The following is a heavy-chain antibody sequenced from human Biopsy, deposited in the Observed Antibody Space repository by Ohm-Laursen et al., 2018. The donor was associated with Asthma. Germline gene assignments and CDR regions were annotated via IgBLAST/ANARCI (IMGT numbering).Heavy chain of an antibody. V-gene: IGHV4-39*01. D-gene: IGHD2-2*01. Sequence: SLSLTSTVSGASITSSAYYWGWIRQPPGKGLEWTGSMYYGETTYYSPSLKSRVTISVDTSKNQLSLILSSVTAADTAVYYCARHDHRWDTYADFWGQGTLVTVSS. CDR1: GASITSSAYY. CDR3: ARHDHRWDTYADF. J-gene: IGHJ4*02. CDR2: MYYGETT.